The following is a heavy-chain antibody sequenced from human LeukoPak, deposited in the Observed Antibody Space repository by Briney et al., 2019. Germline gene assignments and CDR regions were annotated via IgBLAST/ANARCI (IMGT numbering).Heavy chain of an antibody. D-gene: IGHD6-13*01. CDR2: IYYSGST. V-gene: IGHV4-39*07. Sequence: SETLSLTCTVSGGSISSSSYYWGWIRQPPGKGLEWIGSIYYSGSTYYNPSLKSRVTISVDTSKNQFSLRLSSVTAADTAVYYCASGYRAWFDPWGQGTLVTVSS. CDR3: ASGYRAWFDP. J-gene: IGHJ5*02. CDR1: GGSISSSSYY.